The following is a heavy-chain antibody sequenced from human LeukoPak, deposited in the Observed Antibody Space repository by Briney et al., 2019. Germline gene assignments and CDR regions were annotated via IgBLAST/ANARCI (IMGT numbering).Heavy chain of an antibody. D-gene: IGHD6-19*01. CDR3: ASHISGDGAFDI. Sequence: GGSLRLSCAASGFTVSSNYMSWVRQAPGKGLEWVSVIYSGGTTYYTDSVKGRFTISRDNSKNTLYLQMNSLRAEDTAMYYCASHISGDGAFDIWGQGTMVTVSS. CDR2: IYSGGTT. V-gene: IGHV3-53*01. J-gene: IGHJ3*02. CDR1: GFTVSSNY.